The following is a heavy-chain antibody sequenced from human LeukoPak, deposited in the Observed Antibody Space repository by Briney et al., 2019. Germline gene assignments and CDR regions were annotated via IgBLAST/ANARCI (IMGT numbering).Heavy chain of an antibody. V-gene: IGHV1-46*01. CDR3: ARDKSGSSGWYSYFDY. CDR2: INPSGGST. D-gene: IGHD6-19*01. Sequence: ASVKVSCKASGSTFTSYYMHWVRQAPGQGLEWMGIINPSGGSTSYAQKFQGRVTMTRDTSISTAYMELSRLRSDDTAVYYCARDKSGSSGWYSYFDYWGQGTLVTVSS. J-gene: IGHJ4*02. CDR1: GSTFTSYY.